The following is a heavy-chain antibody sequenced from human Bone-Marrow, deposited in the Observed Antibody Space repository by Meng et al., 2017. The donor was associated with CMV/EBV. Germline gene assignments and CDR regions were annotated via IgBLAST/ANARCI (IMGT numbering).Heavy chain of an antibody. CDR1: GFRFSSYW. Sequence: GGSLRLSCAASGFRFSSYWMTWVRQAPGKGLEWVANMKQDGSEKYYVDSVKGRFTISRDNAKNSLYLQMNSLRAEDTAVYYCARIGYCSGTSCYPAEYFQHWGQGTLVTVSS. CDR3: ARIGYCSGTSCYPAEYFQH. V-gene: IGHV3-7*01. CDR2: MKQDGSEK. D-gene: IGHD2-2*03. J-gene: IGHJ1*01.